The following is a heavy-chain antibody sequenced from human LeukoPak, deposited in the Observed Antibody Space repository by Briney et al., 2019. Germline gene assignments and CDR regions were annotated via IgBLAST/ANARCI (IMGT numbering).Heavy chain of an antibody. CDR3: ARGHYGDYGN. CDR2: IYNSGST. D-gene: IGHD4-17*01. J-gene: IGHJ4*02. V-gene: IGHV4-38-2*02. CDR1: GYSISSGYY. Sequence: SETLSLTCTVSGYSISSGYYWGWIRQSPGKGLEWIGSIYNSGSTYYNPSLKSRVTISVDTSKNQFSLKLSSVTAADTAVYYCARGHYGDYGNWGQGTLVTVSS.